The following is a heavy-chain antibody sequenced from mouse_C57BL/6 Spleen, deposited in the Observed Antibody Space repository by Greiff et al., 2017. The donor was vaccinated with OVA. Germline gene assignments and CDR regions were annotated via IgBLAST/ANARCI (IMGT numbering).Heavy chain of an antibody. CDR1: GYTFTSYW. CDR3: ARGVLSWFAY. Sequence: QVQLQQPGAELVRPGSSVKLSCKASGYTFTSYWMAWVKQRPGKGLEWIGNIYPSDSETHYNQKFKDKATLTVDKSSSTAYMQLSSLASEDSAVYYCARGVLSWFAYWGQGTLVTVSA. J-gene: IGHJ3*01. V-gene: IGHV1-61*01. CDR2: IYPSDSET.